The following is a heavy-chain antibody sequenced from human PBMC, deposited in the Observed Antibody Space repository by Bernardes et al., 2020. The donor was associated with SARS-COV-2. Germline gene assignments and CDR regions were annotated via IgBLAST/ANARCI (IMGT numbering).Heavy chain of an antibody. CDR2: IKSDGSTT. V-gene: IGHV3-74*01. J-gene: IGHJ4*02. D-gene: IGHD3-22*01. Sequence: GGSLRLSCAASGFIFSSYWMHWVRQVPGRGLVWLSRIKSDGSTTNYADPVKGRFTISRDNAKNTLWLQMNSLRAEDTAVYYCARGSGYYYFDYWGQGALITVSS. CDR3: ARGSGYYYFDY. CDR1: GFIFSSYW.